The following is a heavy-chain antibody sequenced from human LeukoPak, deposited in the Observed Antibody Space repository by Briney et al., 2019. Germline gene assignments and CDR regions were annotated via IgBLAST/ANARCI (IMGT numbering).Heavy chain of an antibody. Sequence: SETLSLTCTVSGGSISSSSYYWGWIRQPPGKGLEWIGSIYYSGSTYYNPSLKSRVTISVDTSKNHFSLKLSSVTAADTAVYYCARHTGSGWHFDYWGQGTLVTVSP. CDR1: GGSISSSSYY. J-gene: IGHJ4*02. V-gene: IGHV4-39*01. D-gene: IGHD6-19*01. CDR3: ARHTGSGWHFDY. CDR2: IYYSGST.